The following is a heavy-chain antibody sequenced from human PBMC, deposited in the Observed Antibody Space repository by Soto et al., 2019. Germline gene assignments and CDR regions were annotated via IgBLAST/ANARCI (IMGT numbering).Heavy chain of an antibody. CDR2: IVVGSGNT. D-gene: IGHD3-10*01. J-gene: IGHJ5*02. V-gene: IGHV1-58*01. CDR1: GFTFTSSA. CDR3: ASTASLSQPNWRGVP. Sequence: ASVKVSCKASGFTFTSSAVQWVRQARGQRLEWIGWIVVGSGNTNYAQKFQERVTITKDTSKNQVVLTMTNMDPADTATYYCASTASLSQPNWRGVPWGQGTLVTVSS.